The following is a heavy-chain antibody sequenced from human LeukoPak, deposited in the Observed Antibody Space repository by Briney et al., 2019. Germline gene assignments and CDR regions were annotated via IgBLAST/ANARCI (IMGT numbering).Heavy chain of an antibody. J-gene: IGHJ4*02. CDR3: ARAIPPPHCTTITCFKPFDY. D-gene: IGHD2-2*01. CDR2: INPSGGST. CDR1: GYTFTSYY. V-gene: IGHV1-46*01. Sequence: GASVKVSCKASGYTFTSYYMHWVRQAPGQGLEWMGIINPSGGSTSYAQKFQGRVTMTRNTSTSTVYMELSSLRSEDTAVYYCARAIPPPHCTTITCFKPFDYWGQGTLVTVSS.